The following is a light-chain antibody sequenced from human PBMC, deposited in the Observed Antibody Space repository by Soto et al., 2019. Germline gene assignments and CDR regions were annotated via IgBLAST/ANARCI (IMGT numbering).Light chain of an antibody. Sequence: QRAESGSCVAPAVGRRINITCEASQDISNYLNWYKQKPGNAPKLLIYAASTLQSGVPSRFSGSGSETDFDLTMRSLRSYDSAISSCQQSYTTAWRFGQGTKVDIK. CDR3: QQSYTTAWR. CDR1: QDISNY. V-gene: IGKV1-39*01. CDR2: AAS. J-gene: IGKJ1*01.